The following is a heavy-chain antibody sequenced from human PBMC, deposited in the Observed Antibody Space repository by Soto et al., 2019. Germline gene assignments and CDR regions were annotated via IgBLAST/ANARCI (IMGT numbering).Heavy chain of an antibody. Sequence: PGGSLRLSCAASGFTFSSYAMHWVRQAPGKGLEWVAVISYDGSNKYYADSVKGRFTISRDNSKNTLYLQMSSLRSEDTAVYYCSRAEAVHLVRLGYYYMEVWGKGTTVTGS. CDR1: GFTFSSYA. CDR3: SRAEAVHLVRLGYYYMEV. D-gene: IGHD1-1*01. J-gene: IGHJ6*03. CDR2: ISYDGSNK. V-gene: IGHV3-30-3*01.